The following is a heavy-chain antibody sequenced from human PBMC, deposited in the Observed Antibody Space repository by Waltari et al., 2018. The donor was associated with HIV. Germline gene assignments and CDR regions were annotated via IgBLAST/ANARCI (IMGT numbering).Heavy chain of an antibody. Sequence: EVQLVDSGGGLVPPGGSLRLSCADSGFTFSSYWMHWVRQAPGKGLVWVSRIKSDGSSRSYGDSVKGRFTISRDNAKNTLYLQMNSLRAEDTAVYYCARDFYGSVGYWGQGTLVTVSS. V-gene: IGHV3-74*01. CDR2: IKSDGSSR. CDR1: GFTFSSYW. CDR3: ARDFYGSVGY. D-gene: IGHD3-10*01. J-gene: IGHJ4*02.